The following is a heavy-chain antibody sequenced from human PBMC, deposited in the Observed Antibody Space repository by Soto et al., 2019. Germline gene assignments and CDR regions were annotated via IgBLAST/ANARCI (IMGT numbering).Heavy chain of an antibody. CDR1: GYTFTGYN. Sequence: QVQLVQSGAEVRKPGASVRVSCKASGYTFTGYNMHWVRQAPGQGLEWMGWINPNNGGTDYAQKFQGRVTMTRDTSISTAYMELSRLISDDMAVYYCARLRGPYCSSTSCLYYFDYWGQGTLVTVSS. CDR2: INPNNGGT. J-gene: IGHJ4*02. V-gene: IGHV1-2*02. D-gene: IGHD2-2*01. CDR3: ARLRGPYCSSTSCLYYFDY.